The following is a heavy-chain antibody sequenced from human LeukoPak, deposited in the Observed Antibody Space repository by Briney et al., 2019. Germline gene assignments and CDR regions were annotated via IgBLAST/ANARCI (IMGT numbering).Heavy chain of an antibody. CDR1: GGSISSSSYY. V-gene: IGHV4-39*07. D-gene: IGHD6-13*01. J-gene: IGHJ5*02. Sequence: SETLSLTCTVSGGSISSSSYYWGWIRQPPGKGLEWIGSIYYSGSTNYNPSLKSRVTISVDTSKNQFSLKLSSVTAADTAVYYCARDIAAAGGWFDPWGQGTLVTVSS. CDR3: ARDIAAAGGWFDP. CDR2: IYYSGST.